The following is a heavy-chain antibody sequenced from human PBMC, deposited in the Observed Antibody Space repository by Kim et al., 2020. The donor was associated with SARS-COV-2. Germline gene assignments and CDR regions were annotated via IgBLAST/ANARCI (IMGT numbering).Heavy chain of an antibody. J-gene: IGHJ6*02. V-gene: IGHV4-34*01. CDR3: AIYLGLPSYYDFWSEKLWHYYDMDV. D-gene: IGHD3-3*01. Sequence: SETLSLTCAVYGGSFSGYYWSWIRQPPGKGLEWIGEINHSGSTNYNPSLKSRVTISVDTSKNQFSLKLSSVTAADTAVYYCAIYLGLPSYYDFWSEKLWHYYDMDVWGQGTTVTVSS. CDR2: INHSGST. CDR1: GGSFSGYY.